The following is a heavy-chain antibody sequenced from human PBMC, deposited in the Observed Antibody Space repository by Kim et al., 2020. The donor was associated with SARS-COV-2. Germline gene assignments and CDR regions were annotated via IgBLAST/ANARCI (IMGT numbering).Heavy chain of an antibody. J-gene: IGHJ4*02. CDR2: ISGSGGST. Sequence: GGSLRLSCAASGFTFSSYAMSWVRQAPGKGLEWVSAISGSGGSTYYADSVKGRFTISRDNSKNTLYLQMNSLRAEDTAVYYCAKDRGYYDFWSGYPPSFDYWGQGTLVTVSS. CDR1: GFTFSSYA. CDR3: AKDRGYYDFWSGYPPSFDY. D-gene: IGHD3-3*01. V-gene: IGHV3-23*01.